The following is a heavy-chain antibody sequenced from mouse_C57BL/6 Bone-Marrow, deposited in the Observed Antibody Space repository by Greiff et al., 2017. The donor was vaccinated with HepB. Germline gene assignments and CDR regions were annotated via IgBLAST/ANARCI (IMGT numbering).Heavy chain of an antibody. V-gene: IGHV1-26*01. CDR1: GYTFTDYY. Sequence: VQLQQSGPELVKPGASVKISCKASGYTFTDYYMNWVKQSHGKSLEWIGDINPNNGGTSYNQKFKGKATLTVDKSSSTAYMELRSLTSEDSAVYYCARGIYGSSQYYFDYWGQGTTLTVSS. D-gene: IGHD1-1*01. J-gene: IGHJ2*01. CDR3: ARGIYGSSQYYFDY. CDR2: INPNNGGT.